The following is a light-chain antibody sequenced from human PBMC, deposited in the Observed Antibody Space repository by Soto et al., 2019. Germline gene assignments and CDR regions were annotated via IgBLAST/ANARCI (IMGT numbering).Light chain of an antibody. V-gene: IGKV3-11*01. J-gene: IGKJ4*01. CDR3: QQRGNWPPT. CDR1: QSVSSY. Sequence: EIVLTQSPATLSLSPGERATLSCRASQSVSSYLAWYQQKPGQAPRLLIYDTSNRATGIPARFSGSGSGTDFTLTISSLEPEDFALYYCQQRGNWPPTFGGGTKVEI. CDR2: DTS.